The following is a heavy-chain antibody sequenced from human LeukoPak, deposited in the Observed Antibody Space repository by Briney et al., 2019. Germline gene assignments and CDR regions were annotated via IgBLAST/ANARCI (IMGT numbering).Heavy chain of an antibody. Sequence: GGSLRLSCAASGFTFSTYTMSWVRQAPGKGLEWVSSIYGSGVSTFYADSVKGRFTISRDNSKNTLYLQMNSLRAEDTAVYYCAKDPGLRYFDWLGEVGYFDYWGQGTLVTVSS. V-gene: IGHV3-23*01. D-gene: IGHD3-9*01. J-gene: IGHJ4*02. CDR1: GFTFSTYT. CDR2: IYGSGVST. CDR3: AKDPGLRYFDWLGEVGYFDY.